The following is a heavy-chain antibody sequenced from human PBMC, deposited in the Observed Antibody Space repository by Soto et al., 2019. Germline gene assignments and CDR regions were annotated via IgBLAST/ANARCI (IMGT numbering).Heavy chain of an antibody. CDR1: GGSFSGYY. D-gene: IGHD6-6*01. CDR3: ARGQGAYSSSRNWFDP. V-gene: IGHV4-34*01. J-gene: IGHJ5*02. CDR2: INHSGST. Sequence: QVQLRQWGAGLLKPSETLSLTCAVYGGSFSGYYWSWIRQPPGKGLEWIGEINHSGSTNYNPSLKSRVTISVDTSKNQFSLKLSSVTAADTAVYYCARGQGAYSSSRNWFDPWGQGTLVTVSS.